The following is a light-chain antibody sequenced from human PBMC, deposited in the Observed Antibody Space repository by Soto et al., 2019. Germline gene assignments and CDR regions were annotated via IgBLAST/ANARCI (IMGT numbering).Light chain of an antibody. CDR3: SSYTTKNTLVV. V-gene: IGLV2-14*01. Sequence: QSALTQPASVSGSPGQSITISCTGTSSDIGLYNYVSWYLQHPGKAPKLMIFEVSNRPSGISNRFSGSKSGNTASLTISGLQAEDEADYYCSSYTTKNTLVVFGGGTKLTVL. CDR2: EVS. CDR1: SSDIGLYNY. J-gene: IGLJ3*02.